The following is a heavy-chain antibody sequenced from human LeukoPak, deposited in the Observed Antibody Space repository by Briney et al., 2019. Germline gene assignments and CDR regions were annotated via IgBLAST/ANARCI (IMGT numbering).Heavy chain of an antibody. V-gene: IGHV1-24*01. D-gene: IGHD2-2*01. Sequence: GASVKVSCKVSGYTLTELSMHWVRQAPGKGLEWMGGFDPEDGETIYAQKFQGRVTMTEDTSTDTAYMELSSLRSEDTAVYYCATAAVVVPAAKAGAAFDIWGQGTMVTVSS. J-gene: IGHJ3*02. CDR3: ATAAVVVPAAKAGAAFDI. CDR2: FDPEDGET. CDR1: GYTLTELS.